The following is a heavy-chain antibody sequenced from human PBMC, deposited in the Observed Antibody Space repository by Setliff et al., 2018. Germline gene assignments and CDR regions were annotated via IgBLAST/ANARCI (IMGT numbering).Heavy chain of an antibody. D-gene: IGHD5-12*01. J-gene: IGHJ3*02. CDR2: INHSGST. CDR1: GGSFSGYY. V-gene: IGHV4-34*01. CDR3: TRGPDGYTYQGAFDI. Sequence: SETLSLTCAVYGGSFSGYYWSWIRQPQGKGLEWIGEINHSGSTNYNPSLKSRVTISVDTSKNQFSLKLSSVTAADTAVYYCTRGPDGYTYQGAFDIWGQGTMVTVSS.